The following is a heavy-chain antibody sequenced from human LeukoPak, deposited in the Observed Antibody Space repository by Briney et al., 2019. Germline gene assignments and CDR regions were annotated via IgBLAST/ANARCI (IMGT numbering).Heavy chain of an antibody. V-gene: IGHV4-34*01. CDR3: ARVQYFDNGGYWNLDY. Sequence: SETLSLTCRVYGESFSDYYCAWLRQPPGKGLEWIGELNHVGRTTYNPALKSRVTISADTSKNQFSLKLSSVTAAGTAVYYCARVQYFDNGGYWNLDYWGQGTLVTVSS. D-gene: IGHD3-22*01. CDR1: GESFSDYY. J-gene: IGHJ4*02. CDR2: LNHVGRT.